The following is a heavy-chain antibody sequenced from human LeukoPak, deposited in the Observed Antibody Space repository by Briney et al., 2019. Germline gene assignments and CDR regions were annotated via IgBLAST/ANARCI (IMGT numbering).Heavy chain of an antibody. J-gene: IGHJ4*02. CDR2: ISANGGST. CDR3: VKVGARYSSGWYDY. V-gene: IGHV3-64D*06. D-gene: IGHD6-19*01. CDR1: GFPFGSYA. Sequence: GGPLRLSCSASGFPFGSYAMHWVRQAPGKGLEYVSAISANGGSTYYADSVKGRFTISRDNSKNTVYPQMSSLRAEDTAVYYCVKVGARYSSGWYDYWGQGTLVTVSS.